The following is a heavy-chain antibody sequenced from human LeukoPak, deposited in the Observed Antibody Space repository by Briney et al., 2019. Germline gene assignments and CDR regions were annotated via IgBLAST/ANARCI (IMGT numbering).Heavy chain of an antibody. CDR1: GYTFTSYG. Sequence: AASAKVSCKASGYTFTSYGISWVRQAPGQGLEWMGWISAYNGNTNYAQKLQGRVTMTTDTSTSTAYMELRSLRSDDTAVYYCARDLVTLNYYDSSGMIDYWGQGTLVTVSS. CDR3: ARDLVTLNYYDSSGMIDY. CDR2: ISAYNGNT. J-gene: IGHJ4*02. D-gene: IGHD3-22*01. V-gene: IGHV1-18*01.